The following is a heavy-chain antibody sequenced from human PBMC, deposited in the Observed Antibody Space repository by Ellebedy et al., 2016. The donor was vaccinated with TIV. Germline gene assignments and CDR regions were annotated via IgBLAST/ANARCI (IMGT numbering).Heavy chain of an antibody. J-gene: IGHJ3*02. CDR3: ARPYSNYVQGGGAAFDI. D-gene: IGHD4-11*01. CDR1: GYNFINYA. V-gene: IGHV1-3*01. Sequence: ASVKVSCKASGYNFINYAMHWVRQAPGQRLEWMGLMNGGSDYTKYSPKFQGRVTMTRDTSTSTVYMELSSLRSEDTAVYYCARPYSNYVQGGGAAFDIWGQGTMVTVSS. CDR2: MNGGSDYT.